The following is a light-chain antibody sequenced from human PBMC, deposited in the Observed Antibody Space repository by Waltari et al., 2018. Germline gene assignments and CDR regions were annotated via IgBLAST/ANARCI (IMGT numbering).Light chain of an antibody. CDR2: WAS. J-gene: IGKJ2*01. V-gene: IGKV4-1*01. CDR3: LQTYAPPYT. CDR1: QSVLYSSNNKNY. Sequence: DIVMTQSPDSLGVSLGERATIHCKSSQSVLYSSNNKNYLSWYQQKPGQPPKMIIYWASTRESGVPDRFSGSGSGTDFTRTISSLQAEDVAVYYCLQTYAPPYTFGQGTNLEI.